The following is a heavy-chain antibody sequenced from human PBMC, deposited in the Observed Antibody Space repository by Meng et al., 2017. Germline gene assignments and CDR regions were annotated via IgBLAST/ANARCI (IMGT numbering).Heavy chain of an antibody. D-gene: IGHD2-21*02. J-gene: IGHJ2*01. V-gene: IGHV4-59*01. Sequence: QVERERSVPGLCTPSAPLPHTCTVSGGSISDYYWSWIRQPPGKGLEWIGYIHSSGRTSNNPSLTSRVTISVDTSKNQFSLKLSSVTAADAAVYYCARAAYCGAGCYWYFDLWGRGTLVTVS. CDR1: GGSISDYY. CDR3: ARAAYCGAGCYWYFDL. CDR2: IHSSGRT.